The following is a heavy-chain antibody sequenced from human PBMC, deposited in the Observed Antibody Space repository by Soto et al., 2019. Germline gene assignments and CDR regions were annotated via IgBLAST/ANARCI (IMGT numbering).Heavy chain of an antibody. CDR2: INSDGSST. D-gene: IGHD2-15*01. CDR1: GFTFSSYW. Sequence: PGGSLRLSCAASGFTFSSYWMHWVRQAPGKGLGWVSRINSDGSSTSYAGSVKGRLTISRDNAKNTLYLQMNSLRAEDTAVYYCVRTSLVVAAATREDYWGQGTLVTVSS. J-gene: IGHJ4*02. V-gene: IGHV3-74*01. CDR3: VRTSLVVAAATREDY.